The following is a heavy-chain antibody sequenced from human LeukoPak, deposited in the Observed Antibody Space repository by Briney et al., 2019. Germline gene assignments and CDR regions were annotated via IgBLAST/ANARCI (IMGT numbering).Heavy chain of an antibody. CDR1: GFTFSNYD. D-gene: IGHD5-18*01. Sequence: GGSLRLSCAASGFTFSNYDMSWVRQAPGKGLEWVSTISGSGSGTNYADSVKGRFTISRDNSKTTLYLQMNSLRAEDTAVYYCAKSPTRMQLWFTSFDYWGQGTLVTVSS. J-gene: IGHJ4*02. CDR2: ISGSGSGT. V-gene: IGHV3-23*01. CDR3: AKSPTRMQLWFTSFDY.